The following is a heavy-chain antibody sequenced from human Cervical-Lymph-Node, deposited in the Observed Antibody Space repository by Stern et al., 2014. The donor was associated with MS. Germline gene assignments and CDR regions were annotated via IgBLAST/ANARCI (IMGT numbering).Heavy chain of an antibody. Sequence: QLQLQESGPGLVKPSETLSLTCTVSGGSVSSISYFWGWIRQPPGKGLEWIGRIHYTGITYYNPSLKSRVTLFLDTSHNPFSLNVTSVTAADTAVYYCARRGVFYGPFDYWGQGILVTVSS. CDR3: ARRGVFYGPFDY. CDR1: GGSVSSISYF. J-gene: IGHJ4*02. V-gene: IGHV4-39*01. CDR2: IHYTGIT. D-gene: IGHD2/OR15-2a*01.